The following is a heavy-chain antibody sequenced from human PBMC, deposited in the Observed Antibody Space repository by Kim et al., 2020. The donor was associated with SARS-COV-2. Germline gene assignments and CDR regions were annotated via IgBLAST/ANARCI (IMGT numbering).Heavy chain of an antibody. Sequence: GGSLRLSCAASGFSLSNYWMSWVRQAPGKGLQWVASLRHDGIGRFSVDSVKGRFTISRDNAQNSLFLHMSSMRGEDSAVYYCARSISDEESHRIGVYF. CDR2: LRHDGIGR. V-gene: IGHV3-7*01. D-gene: IGHD3-10*01. CDR3: ARSISDEESHRIGVYF. CDR1: GFSLSNYW. J-gene: IGHJ1*01.